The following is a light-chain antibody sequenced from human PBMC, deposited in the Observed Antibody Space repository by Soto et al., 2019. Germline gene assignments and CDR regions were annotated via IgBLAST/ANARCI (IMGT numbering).Light chain of an antibody. Sequence: DIQMTQSPSSLSASVGDRVTITCQASQDISNYLNWYQQKPGKAPKLLIYDASNLETGVPSRFSGSGSGTDFTFTISSLQPEDIPTYYCQQYDNLRPIPFGQVTRLEIK. V-gene: IGKV1-33*01. J-gene: IGKJ5*01. CDR3: QQYDNLRPIP. CDR2: DAS. CDR1: QDISNY.